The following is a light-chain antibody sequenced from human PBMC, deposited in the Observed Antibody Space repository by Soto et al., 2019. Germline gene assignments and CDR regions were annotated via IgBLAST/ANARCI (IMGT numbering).Light chain of an antibody. CDR3: QSYDSSLSGYV. J-gene: IGLJ1*01. V-gene: IGLV1-40*01. CDR1: SSNIGSDY. CDR2: GNS. Sequence: QSVLTQPPSASGTPGQRVTISCSGSSSNIGSDYVYWYHQLPGTAPKLLIYGNSNRPSGVPDRFSGSKSGTSASLAITGLQAEDEADYYCQSYDSSLSGYVFGTGTKVTVL.